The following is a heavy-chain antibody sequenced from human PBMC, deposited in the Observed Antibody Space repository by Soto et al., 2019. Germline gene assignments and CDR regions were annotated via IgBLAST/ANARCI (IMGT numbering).Heavy chain of an antibody. V-gene: IGHV3-23*01. CDR1: GFTFSSYA. D-gene: IGHD4-17*01. Sequence: EVQLLESGGGLVQPGGSLRLSCAASGFTFSSYAMSWVRQAPGKGLEWVSAISGSGFSIYYADSVKGRFTVSRDTSKNPLFLQMNSLRAEDTAVYYCAKAPGDDPSDYFDYWGQGTLVTVSS. J-gene: IGHJ4*02. CDR2: ISGSGFSI. CDR3: AKAPGDDPSDYFDY.